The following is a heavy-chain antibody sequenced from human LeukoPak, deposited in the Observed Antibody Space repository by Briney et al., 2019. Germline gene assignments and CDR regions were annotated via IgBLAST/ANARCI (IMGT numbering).Heavy chain of an antibody. CDR3: ARQKGYSSGWYFDY. CDR2: IYYSGST. CDR1: GGSISSSSYY. Sequence: PSETLSLTCTVSGGSISSSSYYWGWVRQPPGKGLEWIGSIYYSGSTYYNPSLKSRVTISVDTSKNQFSLKLSSVTAADTAVYYCARQKGYSSGWYFDYWGQGTLVTVSS. D-gene: IGHD6-19*01. V-gene: IGHV4-39*01. J-gene: IGHJ4*02.